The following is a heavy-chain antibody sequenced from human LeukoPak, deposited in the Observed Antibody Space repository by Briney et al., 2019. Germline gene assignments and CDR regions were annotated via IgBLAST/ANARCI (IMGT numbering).Heavy chain of an antibody. CDR3: ARDSITIFGVVIIGPQAFDI. D-gene: IGHD3-3*01. CDR2: INAGNGNT. CDR1: GYTFTSYA. V-gene: IGHV1-3*01. Sequence: ASVKVSCKASGYTFTSYAMHWVRQAPGQRLEWMGWINAGNGNTKYSQKFQGRVTITRDTSASTAYMELSSLRSEDTAVYYCARDSITIFGVVIIGPQAFDIWGQGTMVTVSS. J-gene: IGHJ3*02.